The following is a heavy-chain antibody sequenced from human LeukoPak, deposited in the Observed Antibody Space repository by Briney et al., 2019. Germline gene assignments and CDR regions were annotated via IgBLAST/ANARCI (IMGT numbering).Heavy chain of an antibody. CDR2: IYYSGST. J-gene: IGHJ4*02. D-gene: IGHD5-24*01. CDR1: GGSISSSSYY. Sequence: SETLSLTCTVSGGSISSSSYYWGWIRQPPGKGLEWIGSIYYSGSTYYNPSLKSRVTISVDTSKNQFSLKLSSVTAADTAVYYCAIEYLEMATTDWGQGTLVTVSS. CDR3: AIEYLEMATTD. V-gene: IGHV4-39*07.